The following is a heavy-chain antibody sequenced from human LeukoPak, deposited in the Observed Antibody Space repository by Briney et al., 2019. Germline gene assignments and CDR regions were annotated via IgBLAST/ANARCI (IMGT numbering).Heavy chain of an antibody. CDR1: GFTFSTYA. CDR2: ISHDGSDK. V-gene: IGHV3-30*01. Sequence: GGSLRLSCAASGFTFSTYAMHWVRQAPGKGLEWVAVISHDGSDKYYADSVKGRFTISRDNSKNTLYLQMNSLRAEDTAVYYCARDTFSDCWGQGTLVTVSS. J-gene: IGHJ4*02. CDR3: ARDTFSDC.